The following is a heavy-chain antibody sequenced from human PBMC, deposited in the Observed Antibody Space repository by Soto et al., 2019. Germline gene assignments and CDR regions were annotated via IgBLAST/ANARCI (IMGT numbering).Heavy chain of an antibody. V-gene: IGHV4-34*01. J-gene: IGHJ4*02. CDR2: INHSGST. CDR1: GGSFSGYY. Sequence: QVQLQQWGAGLLKPSETLSLTCAVYGGSFSGYYWSWIRQPPGKGLEWIGEINHSGSTNYNPSLKRLVTISVDTSKNQFSLKLSSVTAADTAVYYCASEYGDYGVIDYWGQGTLVTVSS. CDR3: ASEYGDYGVIDY. D-gene: IGHD4-17*01.